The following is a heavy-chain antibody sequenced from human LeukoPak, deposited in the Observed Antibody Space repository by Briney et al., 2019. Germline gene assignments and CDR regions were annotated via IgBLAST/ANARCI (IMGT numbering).Heavy chain of an antibody. D-gene: IGHD6-19*01. CDR3: SNGRTSSGTLQHDY. CDR2: ISGSGDTT. CDR1: GFDFSTYA. Sequence: GGTLRLSCAASGFDFSTYAMSWVRQAPGKGLEWVSGISGSGDTTYYADSVKGRFTISRDNSENTLYLQMNSLRAEDTALYYCSNGRTSSGTLQHDYWGQGTLVTVSS. J-gene: IGHJ4*02. V-gene: IGHV3-23*01.